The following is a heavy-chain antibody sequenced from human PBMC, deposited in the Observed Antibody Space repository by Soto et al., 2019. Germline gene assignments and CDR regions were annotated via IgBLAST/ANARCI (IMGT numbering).Heavy chain of an antibody. V-gene: IGHV3-7*01. CDR3: ARSRAGSTAASYYDYMDV. CDR2: IKQDGSEK. Sequence: EVQLVESGGGLVQPGGSLRVSCAAAGFSFSDYWMTWVRQVPGKGLEWVANIKQDGSEKYYADSVKGRFTISRDNAKSSLYVQLNSLRAEDTAVYYCARSRAGSTAASYYDYMDVWGKGTTVTVSS. CDR1: GFSFSDYW. D-gene: IGHD2-2*01. J-gene: IGHJ6*03.